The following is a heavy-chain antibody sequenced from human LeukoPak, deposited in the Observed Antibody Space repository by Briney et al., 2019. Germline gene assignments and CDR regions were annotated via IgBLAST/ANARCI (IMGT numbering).Heavy chain of an antibody. V-gene: IGHV4-34*01. Sequence: SETLSLTCSVYGGSFSGYYWSWIRQPPGKGLEWIGEINHSGSTNYNPSLKSRVTISVDTSKNQFSLKLSSVTAADTAVYYCARYDFWFDYWGQGTLVTVSS. CDR1: GGSFSGYY. D-gene: IGHD3-3*01. J-gene: IGHJ4*02. CDR2: INHSGST. CDR3: ARYDFWFDY.